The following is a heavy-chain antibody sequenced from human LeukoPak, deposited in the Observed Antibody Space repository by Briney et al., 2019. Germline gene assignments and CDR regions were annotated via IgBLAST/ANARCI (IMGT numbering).Heavy chain of an antibody. D-gene: IGHD5-12*01. J-gene: IGHJ4*02. CDR1: GFTFSSYA. CDR2: ISGSGGST. CDR3: AKDRGSVATLLNDY. V-gene: IGHV3-23*01. Sequence: GGSLRLSCAASGFTFSSYAMNWVRQAPGKGLEWVSAISGSGGSTYYADSVKGRFTISRDNSKNTLYLQMNSLRAEDTAVYYCAKDRGSVATLLNDYWGQGTLVTVSS.